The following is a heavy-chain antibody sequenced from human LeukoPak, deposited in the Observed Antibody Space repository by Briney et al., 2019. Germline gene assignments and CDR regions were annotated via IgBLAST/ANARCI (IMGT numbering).Heavy chain of an antibody. CDR1: GYTFTSYA. Sequence: GASVKVSCKASGYTFTSYAMNWVRQAPGQGLEWMGWINTNTGNPTYAQGFTGRFVFSLDTSVSTAYLQISSLKAEDAAVYYCAREGKSSSWYMNYYYYMDVWGKGTTVTVSS. V-gene: IGHV7-4-1*02. CDR2: INTNTGNP. CDR3: AREGKSSSWYMNYYYYMDV. J-gene: IGHJ6*03. D-gene: IGHD6-13*01.